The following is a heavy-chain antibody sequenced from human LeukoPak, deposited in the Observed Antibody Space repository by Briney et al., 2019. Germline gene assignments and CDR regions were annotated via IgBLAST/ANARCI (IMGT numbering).Heavy chain of an antibody. Sequence: SETLSLTCTLSGGSISTYYWSWIRQPPGKGLEWIGYSYYSGNTVPHPSLKSRVTISVDTSKNQFSLRLRSMTAADTAVYYCARHGGSGSLDYWGQGTLVTVST. CDR1: GGSISTYY. V-gene: IGHV4-59*08. CDR2: SYYSGNT. D-gene: IGHD3-3*01. J-gene: IGHJ4*02. CDR3: ARHGGSGSLDY.